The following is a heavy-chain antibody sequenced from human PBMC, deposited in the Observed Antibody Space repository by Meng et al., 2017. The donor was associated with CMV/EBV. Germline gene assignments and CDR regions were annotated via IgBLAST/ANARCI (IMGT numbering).Heavy chain of an antibody. CDR1: GFTFSSYA. V-gene: IGHV3-23*01. CDR2: ISGSGGST. J-gene: IGHJ6*02. D-gene: IGHD6-13*01. Sequence: GESLKISCAASGFTFSSYAISWVRQAPGKGLEWVSAISGSGGSTYYADSVKGRFTISRDNSKNTLYLQMNSLRAEDTAVYYCAKESVGSSWYYYGMDVWGQGTTVTVSS. CDR3: AKESVGSSWYYYGMDV.